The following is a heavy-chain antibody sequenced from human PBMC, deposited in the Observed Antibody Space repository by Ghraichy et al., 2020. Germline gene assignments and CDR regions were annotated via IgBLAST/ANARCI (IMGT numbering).Heavy chain of an antibody. Sequence: SETLSLTCTVSGGSISSYYWSWIRQPPGKGLEWIGYIYYSGSTNYNPSLKSRVTISVDTSKNQFSLKLSSVTAADTAVYYCARGIVVVAATYDYYYYGMDVWGQGTTVTVSS. CDR1: GGSISSYY. CDR2: IYYSGST. J-gene: IGHJ6*02. V-gene: IGHV4-59*01. D-gene: IGHD2-15*01. CDR3: ARGIVVVAATYDYYYYGMDV.